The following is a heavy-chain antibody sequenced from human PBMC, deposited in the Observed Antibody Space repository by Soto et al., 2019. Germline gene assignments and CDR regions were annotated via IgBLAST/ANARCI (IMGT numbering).Heavy chain of an antibody. CDR2: INHSGYT. V-gene: IGHV4-34*01. J-gene: IGHJ4*02. D-gene: IGHD2-8*02. Sequence: QVQLQHWGAGLLKPSETLSLTCAVSGDSFSAYYWSWIRQPPGKGLEWIGEINHSGYTNYNPSLKSRVTMSAETSTNQFSLQRHSVTAADPATYYCATGGYNATYWGQGTLVTFSS. CDR1: GDSFSAYY. CDR3: ATGGYNATY.